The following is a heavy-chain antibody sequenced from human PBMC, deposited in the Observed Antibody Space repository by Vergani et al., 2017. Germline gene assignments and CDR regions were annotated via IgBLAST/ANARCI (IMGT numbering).Heavy chain of an antibody. D-gene: IGHD5-12*01. CDR3: VRARCSGPCFMSNWFDS. V-gene: IGHV3-74*01. CDR1: GFSFSGYW. CDR2: IKSDGIIT. J-gene: IGHJ5*01. Sequence: EVQLVESGGGLIHPGGSLRLSCEGSGFSFSGYWMHWVRQSPEKGLVWVSRIKSDGIITKYADSVKGRFTISRDNAKISLYLEMNSLRGDDTAIYYCVRARCSGPCFMSNWFDSLGQGTLVTVSS.